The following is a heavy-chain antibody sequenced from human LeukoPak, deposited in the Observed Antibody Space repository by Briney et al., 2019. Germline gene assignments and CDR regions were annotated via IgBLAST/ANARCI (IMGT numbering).Heavy chain of an antibody. CDR1: GFTFSSYS. CDR2: ISSSGSTI. V-gene: IGHV3-48*01. CDR3: ARPRSGYYLDH. D-gene: IGHD1-14*01. J-gene: IGHJ4*02. Sequence: PGGSLRHSCAASGFTFSSYSMSWVRQAPGKGLEWLSYISSSGSTIYYADSVKGRFTISRDSAKNSLYLQMNSLRAEDTAVYYCARPRSGYYLDHSGQGTLVTVSS.